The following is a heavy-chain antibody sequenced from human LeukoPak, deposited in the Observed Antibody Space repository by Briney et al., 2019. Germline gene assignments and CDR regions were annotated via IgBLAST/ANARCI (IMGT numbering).Heavy chain of an antibody. V-gene: IGHV4-39*07. CDR3: ARGYRFSYGSGSPVFDY. CDR1: GGSISRSSYY. CDR2: IYYSGST. J-gene: IGHJ4*02. Sequence: SETLSLTCTVSGGSISRSSYYWGWIRQPPGKGLEWIGSIYYSGSTNYNPSLKSRVTISVDTSKNQFSLKLSSVTAADTAVYYCARGYRFSYGSGSPVFDYWGQGTLVTVSS. D-gene: IGHD3-10*01.